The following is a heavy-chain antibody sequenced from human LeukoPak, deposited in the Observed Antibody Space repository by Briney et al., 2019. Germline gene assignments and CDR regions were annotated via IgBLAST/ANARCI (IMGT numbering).Heavy chain of an antibody. V-gene: IGHV3-30*04. CDR2: ISFNGNSK. J-gene: IGHJ3*02. CDR1: GFTFSSYV. Sequence: GGSLRLSCAASGFTFSSYVLHWVRQAPGKGLEWVAVISFNGNSKYYAASVTGRFTISRDNAKNTLYLQMNSLRAEDTAVYYCARGLAAAGTDAFDIWGQGTKVSVS. CDR3: ARGLAAAGTDAFDI. D-gene: IGHD6-13*01.